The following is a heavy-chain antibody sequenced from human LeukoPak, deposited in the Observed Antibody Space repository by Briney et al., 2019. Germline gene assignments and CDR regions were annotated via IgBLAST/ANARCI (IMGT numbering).Heavy chain of an antibody. CDR1: GFTFNTYT. CDR3: ARGSENYLGGLDY. CDR2: ISSSSVYI. D-gene: IGHD3-10*01. V-gene: IGHV3-21*01. J-gene: IGHJ4*02. Sequence: GGSLGLSCAASGFTFNTYTMNWVRQAPGKGLEWVSSISSSSVYIYYADSVKGRFTISRDNAKNSLFLQMNSLRAEDTAVYYCARGSENYLGGLDYWGQGTQVTVSS.